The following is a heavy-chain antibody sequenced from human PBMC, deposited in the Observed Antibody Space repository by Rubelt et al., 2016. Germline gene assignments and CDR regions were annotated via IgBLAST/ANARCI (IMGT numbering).Heavy chain of an antibody. D-gene: IGHD1-26*01. V-gene: IGHV4-34*01. Sequence: QVQLQQWGAGLLKPSETLSLTCAVYGGSFSGYYWSWIRQPPGKGLEWIGEINHSGSTNYNPSLKSRVTISVDTSKNQFSPSLGARTAPEAAENYCEGGMVGATRSSYDGMDVWSQGTTVTVSS. CDR1: GGSFSGYY. CDR3: EGGMVGATRSSYDGMDV. J-gene: IGHJ6*02. CDR2: INHSGST.